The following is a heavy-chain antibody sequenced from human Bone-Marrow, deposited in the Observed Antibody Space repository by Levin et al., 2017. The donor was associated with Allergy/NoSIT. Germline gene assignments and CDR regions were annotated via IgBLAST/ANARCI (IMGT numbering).Heavy chain of an antibody. D-gene: IGHD2-15*01. CDR2: IKSFGSYI. Sequence: GGSLRLSCAASGFPFSAYSMIWVRQAPGKGLEWVSSIKSFGSYIYYADSVKGRFTISRDNARKSLYLQMDSLRVEDTALYFCARDPADCSGGSCPFGFWGQGTLVTVSS. J-gene: IGHJ4*02. CDR3: ARDPADCSGGSCPFGF. CDR1: GFPFSAYS. V-gene: IGHV3-21*01.